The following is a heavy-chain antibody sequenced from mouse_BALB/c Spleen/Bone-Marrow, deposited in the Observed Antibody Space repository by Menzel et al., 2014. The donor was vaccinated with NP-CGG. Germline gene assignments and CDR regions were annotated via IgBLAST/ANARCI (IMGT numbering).Heavy chain of an antibody. CDR1: GYTFTSYW. CDR3: TRSGGYYFDY. V-gene: IGHV1-69*02. CDR2: IYPSDSYT. Sequence: VHLVESGAELVRPGASVKLSCKASGYTFTSYWINWVKQRPGQGLEWIGNIYPSDSYTNYNQKFKDKATLTVDKSSSTAYMQLSSPTSEDSAVYYCTRSGGYYFDYWGQGTTLTVSS. J-gene: IGHJ2*01.